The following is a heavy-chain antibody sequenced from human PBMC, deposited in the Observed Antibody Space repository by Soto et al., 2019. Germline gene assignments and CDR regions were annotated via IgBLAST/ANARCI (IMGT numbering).Heavy chain of an antibody. CDR1: GGSISSYY. D-gene: IGHD4-4*01. CDR3: ARVKPDSKDYGMDV. J-gene: IGHJ6*02. Sequence: KPSETLSLTCTVSGGSISSYYWSWIRQPPGKGLEWIGYIHYSGSTNYNPSLKSRVTISVDTSKNQFSLKLSSVTAADTAVYYCARVKPDSKDYGMDVWGQGTTVTVSS. CDR2: IHYSGST. V-gene: IGHV4-59*01.